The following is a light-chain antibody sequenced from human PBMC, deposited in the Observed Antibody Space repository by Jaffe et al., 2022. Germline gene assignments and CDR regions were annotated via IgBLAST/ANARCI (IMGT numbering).Light chain of an antibody. V-gene: IGLV2-8*01. CDR3: SSYVVGNNVV. CDR1: SSDVGAYNY. CDR2: EVS. J-gene: IGLJ2*01. Sequence: QSALTQPPSASGSPGQSVTISCTGTSSDVGAYNYVSWYQQHPGKAPKLMIYEVSERPSGVPDRFSGSKSGNTASLTVSGLQAEDEADYYCSSYVVGNNVVFGGGTKLTVL.